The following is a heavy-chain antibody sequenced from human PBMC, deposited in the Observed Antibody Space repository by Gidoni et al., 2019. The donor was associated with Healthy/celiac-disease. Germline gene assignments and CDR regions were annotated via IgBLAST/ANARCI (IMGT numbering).Heavy chain of an antibody. V-gene: IGHV5-10-1*03. Sequence: EVQLVQSGAEVKKPGASLRLSCKGSGDSFTSYWISWVRQMPGKGLEWMGRIDPSDSYTNYSPSFQGHVTISADKSISTAYLQWSSLKASDTAMYYCVLRFLEWLPPYFDYWGQGTLVTVSS. J-gene: IGHJ4*02. CDR2: IDPSDSYT. CDR1: GDSFTSYW. CDR3: VLRFLEWLPPYFDY. D-gene: IGHD3-3*01.